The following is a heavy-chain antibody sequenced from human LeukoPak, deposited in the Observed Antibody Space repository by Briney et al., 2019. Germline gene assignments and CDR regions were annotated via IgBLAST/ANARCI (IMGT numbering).Heavy chain of an antibody. Sequence: PGGSLRLSCAASGFTFSDSAMHWVRQASGKGLEWVGRIRSKANIYATAYAASVQGRFTISRDDSKNTAYLQMNSLKTEDPAVYYCTRHIFGPPPSTYYYTDVWGKGTTVTVSS. CDR2: IRSKANIYAT. J-gene: IGHJ6*03. CDR3: TRHIFGPPPSTYYYTDV. D-gene: IGHD3-10*02. V-gene: IGHV3-73*01. CDR1: GFTFSDSA.